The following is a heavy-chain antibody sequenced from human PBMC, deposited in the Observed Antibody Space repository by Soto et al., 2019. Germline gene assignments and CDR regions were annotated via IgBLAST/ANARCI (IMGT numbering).Heavy chain of an antibody. Sequence: QVQLVESGGGVVQPGRSLRLSCAASGFTFSSYAMHWVRQAPGKGLEWLAVISYDGSDKYYADSVKGRFTISRDNSKNTLYLQMNSLRAEDTAVHSCAREATLYYCDCWGQGTLVTVSS. D-gene: IGHD3-16*01. CDR2: ISYDGSDK. J-gene: IGHJ4*02. CDR1: GFTFSSYA. V-gene: IGHV3-30-3*01. CDR3: AREATLYYCDC.